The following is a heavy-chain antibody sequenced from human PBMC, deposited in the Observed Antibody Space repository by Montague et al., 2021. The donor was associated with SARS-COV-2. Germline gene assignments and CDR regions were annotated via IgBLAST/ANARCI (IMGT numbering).Heavy chain of an antibody. D-gene: IGHD3-16*01. J-gene: IGHJ4*02. CDR3: AQVNRRLGGVSCDS. CDR2: IFHTGTS. Sequence: SETLSLTCNVSGDSIINIKTSYWGWIRLPPGKGLEWIGYIFHTGTSNXXXSLKSRVTMSVDTSKTQLSLNLTSVPAADPAVYFCAQVNRRLGGVSCDSWGQGALVTVSS. V-gene: IGHV4-61*05. CDR1: GDSIINIKTSY.